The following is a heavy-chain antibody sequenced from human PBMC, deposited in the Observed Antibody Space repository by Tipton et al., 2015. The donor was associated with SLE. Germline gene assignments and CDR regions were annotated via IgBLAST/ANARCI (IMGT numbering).Heavy chain of an antibody. CDR2: ISSNGGST. V-gene: IGHV3-64D*08. J-gene: IGHJ4*02. Sequence: SLRLSCSASGFTFSSCAMHWVRQAPGKGLEYVSAISSNGGSTYYADSVKGSFTISRDNSKNTLFLQMSSLRAEDTAVYYCTRLRLGELSSIDFWGQGTLVTVSS. CDR1: GFTFSSCA. CDR3: TRLRLGELSSIDF. D-gene: IGHD3-16*02.